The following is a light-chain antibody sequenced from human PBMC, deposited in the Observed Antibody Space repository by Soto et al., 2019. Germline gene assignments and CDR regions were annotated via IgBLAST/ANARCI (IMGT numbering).Light chain of an antibody. V-gene: IGKV1-8*01. Sequence: AIRMTQSPSSLSASTGDRVTITCRASQGISRYLAWYQQKPGKAPKLLIYAASTLQSGVPSRFSGSGSGTDFTLTISCLQSEDFANYYCQQYYSYPRTFGQGTKVEIK. CDR2: AAS. J-gene: IGKJ1*01. CDR3: QQYYSYPRT. CDR1: QGISRY.